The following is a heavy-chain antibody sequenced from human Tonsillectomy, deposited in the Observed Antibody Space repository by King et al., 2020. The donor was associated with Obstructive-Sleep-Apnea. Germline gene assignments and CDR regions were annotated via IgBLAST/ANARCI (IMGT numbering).Heavy chain of an antibody. Sequence: QLVESGGGLVQPGGSLRLSCAASGFTFSSYWMSWVRQAPGKGPEWVANINLDGSEKYYVDSVKGRFTISRDNANNSLSLQMSSLRAEDTAVFYCVSLRGVTNIDYWGQGTLVTVSS. J-gene: IGHJ4*02. CDR1: GFTFSSYW. CDR3: VSLRGVTNIDY. CDR2: INLDGSEK. D-gene: IGHD3-10*01. V-gene: IGHV3-7*01.